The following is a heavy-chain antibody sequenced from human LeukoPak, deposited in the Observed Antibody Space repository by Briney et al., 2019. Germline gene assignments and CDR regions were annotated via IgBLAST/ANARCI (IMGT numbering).Heavy chain of an antibody. Sequence: PSETLSPTCTVSGGSISSGSYYWGWIRQPPGKGLEWIASIFYNGSPYYNSSLKSRVTMSVDTSKNQFSLKLSSVTAADTAVYYCARETPGYSNSWGFYYFDCWGQGTLVTVSS. CDR2: IFYNGSP. CDR3: ARETPGYSNSWGFYYFDC. D-gene: IGHD6-13*01. CDR1: GGSISSGSYY. V-gene: IGHV4-39*07. J-gene: IGHJ4*02.